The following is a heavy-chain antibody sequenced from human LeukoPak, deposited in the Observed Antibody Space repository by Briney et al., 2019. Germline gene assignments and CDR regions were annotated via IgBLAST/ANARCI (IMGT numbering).Heavy chain of an antibody. CDR1: GFTFSSYS. CDR3: AKMVPSPYYFDY. Sequence: PGGSLRLSCAASGFTFSSYSMNWVRQAPGKGLEWVSSISSSSSYIYYADSVKGRFTISRDNAKNSLYLQMNSLRAEDTAVYYCAKMVPSPYYFDYWGQGTLVTVSS. CDR2: ISSSSSYI. J-gene: IGHJ4*02. V-gene: IGHV3-21*01. D-gene: IGHD2-8*01.